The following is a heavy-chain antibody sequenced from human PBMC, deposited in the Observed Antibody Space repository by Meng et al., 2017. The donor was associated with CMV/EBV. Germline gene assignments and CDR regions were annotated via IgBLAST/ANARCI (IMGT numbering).Heavy chain of an antibody. D-gene: IGHD3-3*01. V-gene: IGHV1-2*02. CDR3: ARDLKRWRITIFPY. Sequence: ASAKVSCKASGYTFTGYYMHWVRQAPAQGLEWMGWINPNSGGTNYAQKFQGRVTMTRDTSISTAYMELSRLRSDDTAVYYCARDLKRWRITIFPYWGQGTLVTVSS. CDR1: GYTFTGYY. J-gene: IGHJ4*02. CDR2: INPNSGGT.